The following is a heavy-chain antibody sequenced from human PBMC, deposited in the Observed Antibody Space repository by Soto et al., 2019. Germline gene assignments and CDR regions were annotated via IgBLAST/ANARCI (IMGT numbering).Heavy chain of an antibody. Sequence: ASVKVSCKASGYTFTSYGISWVRQAPGQGLEWMGWISAYNGNTNYAQKLQGRVTMTTDTSTSTAYMELRSLRSDDTAVYYCARVTLSGSHSPYNWFAPWGQGTLVTVSS. CDR3: ARVTLSGSHSPYNWFAP. CDR2: ISAYNGNT. V-gene: IGHV1-18*01. D-gene: IGHD1-26*01. J-gene: IGHJ5*02. CDR1: GYTFTSYG.